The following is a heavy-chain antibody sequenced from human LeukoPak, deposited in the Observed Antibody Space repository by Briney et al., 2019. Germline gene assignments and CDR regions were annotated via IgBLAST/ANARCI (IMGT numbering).Heavy chain of an antibody. CDR2: IFYNGNT. CDR3: ARDKGQYGSGTRGFTWFDP. Sequence: SETLSLTCTVSGGSISNYYWSWLRQFPGKALEWVGYIFYNGNTNYSPSLKSRVIVSSDMSKNQFSLMLNSVTAADTAVYYCARDKGQYGSGTRGFTWFDPWGQGTLVTVSS. J-gene: IGHJ5*02. D-gene: IGHD3-10*01. CDR1: GGSISNYY. V-gene: IGHV4-59*12.